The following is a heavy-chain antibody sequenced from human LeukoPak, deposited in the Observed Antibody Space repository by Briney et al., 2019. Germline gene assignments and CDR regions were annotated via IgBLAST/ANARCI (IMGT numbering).Heavy chain of an antibody. CDR2: IYYSGST. D-gene: IGHD3-10*01. CDR3: ASETITRDAFDI. Sequence: PSETLSLTCTVSGGSISSSSYYWGWIRQPPGKGLEWIGSIYYSGSTYYNPSLKSRVTISVDTSKNQFSLKLSSVTAADTAVYYCASETITRDAFDIWGQGTMVTVSS. V-gene: IGHV4-39*07. CDR1: GGSISSSSYY. J-gene: IGHJ3*02.